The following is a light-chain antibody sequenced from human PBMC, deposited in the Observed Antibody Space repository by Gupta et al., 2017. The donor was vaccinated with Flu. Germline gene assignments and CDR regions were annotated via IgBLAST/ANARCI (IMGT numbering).Light chain of an antibody. Sequence: QSAPTQPPSASGSPGQSVTISCTGTGSDVGGYNYVSWFQQHPGKAPNLMIYEVSKRPSGVPDRFSGSKSGNTASLTVSVLQAEDAADYFCSSYAGSSKWVFGGGTKVTVL. CDR2: EVS. V-gene: IGLV2-8*01. CDR1: GSDVGGYNY. CDR3: SSYAGSSKWV. J-gene: IGLJ3*02.